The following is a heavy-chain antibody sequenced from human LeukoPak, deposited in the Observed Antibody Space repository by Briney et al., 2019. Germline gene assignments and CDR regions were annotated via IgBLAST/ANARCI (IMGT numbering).Heavy chain of an antibody. V-gene: IGHV1-18*01. D-gene: IGHD3-22*01. Sequence: ASVKVSCKASGGTFSSYAISWVRQAPGQGLEWMGWISAYNGNTNYAQKLQGRVTMTTDTSTSTAYMELRSLRSDDTAVYYCARDRAYYDSSGYPRYGMDVWGQGTTVTVSS. CDR3: ARDRAYYDSSGYPRYGMDV. J-gene: IGHJ6*02. CDR1: GGTFSSYA. CDR2: ISAYNGNT.